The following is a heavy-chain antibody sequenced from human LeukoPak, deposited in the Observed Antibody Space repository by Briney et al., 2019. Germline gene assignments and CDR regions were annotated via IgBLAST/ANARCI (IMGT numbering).Heavy chain of an antibody. D-gene: IGHD6-13*01. V-gene: IGHV4-34*01. CDR2: INHSGST. CDR3: ARAASIAAAGTSMLDP. J-gene: IGHJ5*02. Sequence: PSETLSLTCAVYGGSFGGYYWSWIRQPPGKGLEWIGEINHSGSTNYNPSLKSRVTISVDTSKNQFSLKLSSVTAADTAVYYCARAASIAAAGTSMLDPWGQGTLVTVSS. CDR1: GGSFGGYY.